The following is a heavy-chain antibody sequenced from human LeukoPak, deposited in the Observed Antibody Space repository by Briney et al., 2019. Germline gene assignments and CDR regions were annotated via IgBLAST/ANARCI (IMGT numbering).Heavy chain of an antibody. J-gene: IGHJ6*03. CDR2: MSPNSGNT. V-gene: IGHV1-8*03. Sequence: ASVKVSCKASGYTFTSYHINWVRQATGQGLEWMGWMSPNSGNTGYAQKFQGRVTITRDTSISTAYMELSSLRSDDTAVYYCARQRGVTSLSYYYYMDVWGKGTTVTVSS. CDR1: GYTFTSYH. D-gene: IGHD4-17*01. CDR3: ARQRGVTSLSYYYYMDV.